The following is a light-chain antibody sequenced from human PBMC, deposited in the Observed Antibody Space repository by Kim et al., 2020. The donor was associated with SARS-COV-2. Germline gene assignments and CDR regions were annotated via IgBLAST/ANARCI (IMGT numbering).Light chain of an antibody. CDR3: NSRDSSGNHVV. V-gene: IGLV3-19*01. CDR2: GKN. Sequence: AWGQTVRITCQGDSLRSYYASWYQQKPGQAPVLVIYGKNSRPSGIPDRFSGSSSGNTASLTITGAQAEDEADYYCNSRDSSGNHVVFGGGTQLTVL. CDR1: SLRSYY. J-gene: IGLJ2*01.